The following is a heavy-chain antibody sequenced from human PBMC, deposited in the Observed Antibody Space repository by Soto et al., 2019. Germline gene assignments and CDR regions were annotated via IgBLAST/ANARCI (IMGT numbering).Heavy chain of an antibody. J-gene: IGHJ6*03. V-gene: IGHV3-53*04. Sequence: HPGGSLRLSCAASGFTVSSNYMSWVRQAPGKGLEWVSVIYSGGSTYYADSVKGRFTISRHNSKNTLYLQMNSLRAEDTAVYYCARASTLTDIVVVPAAPWAPWYYYYYMDVWGKGTTVTVS. CDR2: IYSGGST. CDR1: GFTVSSNY. D-gene: IGHD2-2*01. CDR3: ARASTLTDIVVVPAAPWAPWYYYYYMDV.